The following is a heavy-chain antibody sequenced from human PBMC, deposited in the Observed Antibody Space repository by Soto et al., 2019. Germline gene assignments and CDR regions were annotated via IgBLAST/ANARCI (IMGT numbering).Heavy chain of an antibody. CDR2: IYYSGST. V-gene: IGHV4-31*03. CDR1: GDAIISDGYY. D-gene: IGHD3-22*01. J-gene: IGHJ4*02. CDR3: ARSRYYDSSGVDY. Sequence: PSETLSLTCTVSGDAIISDGYYFIWIRQHPWEGLEWIGYIYYSGSTFYNPSLKRRVTISRDTSQNQFSLKLSSVTAADTAVYYCARSRYYDSSGVDYWGQGALVTVSS.